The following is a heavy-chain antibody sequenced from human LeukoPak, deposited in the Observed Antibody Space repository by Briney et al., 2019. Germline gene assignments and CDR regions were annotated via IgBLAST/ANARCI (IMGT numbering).Heavy chain of an antibody. CDR1: GYTFTSYD. Sequence: ASVKVSRKASGYTFTSYDINWVRQATGQGLEWMGWMNPNSGNTGYAQKFQGRVTMTRNTSISTAYMELSSLRSEDTAVYYCARAGSEDYYYGMDVWGQGTTVTVSS. CDR2: MNPNSGNT. J-gene: IGHJ6*02. CDR3: ARAGSEDYYYGMDV. V-gene: IGHV1-8*01. D-gene: IGHD2-15*01.